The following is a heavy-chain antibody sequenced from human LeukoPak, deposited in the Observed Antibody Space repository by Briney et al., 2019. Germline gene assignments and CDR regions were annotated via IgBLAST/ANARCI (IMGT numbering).Heavy chain of an antibody. CDR1: EFTFSSNA. Sequence: PGGSLRLSCAASEFTFSSNAMHWVRQAPGKGLEWVTIISYDGSNKYYADSVKGRFTISRDNSKYTLYLQMNSLRVEDTAVYYCAKEGAPLGGRPDYWGQGTLVTVSS. CDR3: AKEGAPLGGRPDY. J-gene: IGHJ4*02. D-gene: IGHD3-16*01. CDR2: ISYDGSNK. V-gene: IGHV3-30*04.